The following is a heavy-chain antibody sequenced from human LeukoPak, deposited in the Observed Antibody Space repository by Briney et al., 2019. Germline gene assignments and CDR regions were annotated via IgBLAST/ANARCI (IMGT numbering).Heavy chain of an antibody. Sequence: KTGGSLRLSCAPSGFTFSNAWTSWVRQAPGKGLEWVGRIKSKTDGGTTDYAAPVKGRFTISRDDSKNTLYLQMNSLKTEDTAVYYCTTDHYDYVWGSYRPDYWGQGTLVTVSS. CDR2: IKSKTDGGTT. CDR3: TTDHYDYVWGSYRPDY. V-gene: IGHV3-15*01. D-gene: IGHD3-16*02. J-gene: IGHJ4*02. CDR1: GFTFSNAW.